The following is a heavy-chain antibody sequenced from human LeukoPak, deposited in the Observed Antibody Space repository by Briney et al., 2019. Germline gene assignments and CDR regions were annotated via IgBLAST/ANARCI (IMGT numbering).Heavy chain of an antibody. CDR1: GFTFSSYS. CDR2: ISSSSSYI. D-gene: IGHD2-2*01. J-gene: IGHJ4*02. CDR3: ARDGGYCSSTSCYPYFDY. V-gene: IGHV3-21*01. Sequence: PGGSLRLSCAASGFTFSSYSMNWVRQAPGKGLEWVSSISSSSSYIYYADSVKGRFTISRDSAKNSLYLHMNSLRAEDTAVYYCARDGGYCSSTSCYPYFDYWGQGTLVTVSS.